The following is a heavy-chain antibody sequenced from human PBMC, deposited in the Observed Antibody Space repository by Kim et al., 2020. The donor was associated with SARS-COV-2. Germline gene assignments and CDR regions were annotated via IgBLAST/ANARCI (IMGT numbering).Heavy chain of an antibody. D-gene: IGHD6-19*01. CDR3: ARGVRGRGWTFDY. J-gene: IGHJ4*02. CDR1: GFTFSNNW. V-gene: IGHV3-7*01. CDR2: INDDGSEK. Sequence: GGSLRLSCAASGFTFSNNWMTWVRQAPGKGLEWVANINDDGSEKYYVDSMKGRLTISRDNAKNSLYLQMNSLRVEDTAVYYCARGVRGRGWTFDYWGQGT.